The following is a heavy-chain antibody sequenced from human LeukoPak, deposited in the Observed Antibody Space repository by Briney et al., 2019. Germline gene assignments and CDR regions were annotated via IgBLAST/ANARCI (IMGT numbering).Heavy chain of an antibody. V-gene: IGHV3-48*03. CDR2: ISSSGSTI. D-gene: IGHD6-25*01. CDR3: ASRLAYYFDY. CDR1: GFTFSSYE. Sequence: PGGSLRLSCAASGFTFSSYEMNWVRQAPGKGLEWVSYISSSGSTIYYADSVKGRFTISRDNARDSLYLQTNSLRAEDTAVYYCASRLAYYFDYWGQGTLVTVSS. J-gene: IGHJ4*02.